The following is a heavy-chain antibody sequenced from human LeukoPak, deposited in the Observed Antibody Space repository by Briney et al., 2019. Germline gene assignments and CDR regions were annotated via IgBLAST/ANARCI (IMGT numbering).Heavy chain of an antibody. D-gene: IGHD1-1*01. CDR2: SRNKENNYAA. V-gene: IGHV3-72*01. CDR1: GFSFSDFF. Sequence: QPGGSLSLSCAVSGFSFSDFFMAWVRQAPGKGLEWIGRSRNKENNYAAEYAASVKGRFTISRDDSKDSLYLQLSSLKTEDTAVYYCTRENYWNLDYWGQGTLVTVSS. J-gene: IGHJ4*02. CDR3: TRENYWNLDY.